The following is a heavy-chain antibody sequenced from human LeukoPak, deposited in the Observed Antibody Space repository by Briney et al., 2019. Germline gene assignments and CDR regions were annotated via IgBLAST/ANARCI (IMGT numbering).Heavy chain of an antibody. D-gene: IGHD3-10*02. CDR1: GFIFSRYN. CDR3: AELGITMIGGV. J-gene: IGHJ6*04. V-gene: IGHV3-21*01. Sequence: GGSLRLSCAASGFIFSRYNMNWVRQAPGKGLEWVSSISGSSSYIYYADSVKGRFTISRGNAKNSLYLQMNSLRAEDTAVYYCAELGITMIGGVWGKGTTVTISS. CDR2: ISGSSSYI.